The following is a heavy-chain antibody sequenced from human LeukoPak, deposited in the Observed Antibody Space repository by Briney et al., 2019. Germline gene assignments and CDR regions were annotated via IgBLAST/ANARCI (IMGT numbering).Heavy chain of an antibody. CDR3: AKDIRGYSYGYVDY. V-gene: IGHV3-30-3*01. D-gene: IGHD5-18*01. Sequence: PGGSLRLSCAASGFTFSSYAMHWVRQAPGKGLEWVALISYDGNNKYYADSVKGRFTISRDNSKNRLYLQMDSLRAEDTAVYSCAKDIRGYSYGYVDYWGQGTLVTVSS. CDR1: GFTFSSYA. J-gene: IGHJ4*02. CDR2: ISYDGNNK.